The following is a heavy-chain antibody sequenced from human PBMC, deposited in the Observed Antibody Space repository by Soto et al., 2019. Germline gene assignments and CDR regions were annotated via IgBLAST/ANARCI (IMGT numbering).Heavy chain of an antibody. Sequence: GGSLRLSCAASGFTFSSYAMHWVRQAPGKGLEWVAVISYDGSNKYYADSVKGRFTISRDNSKNTLYLQMNSLRAEDTAVYYCARGPLQTIAAAYGTDYWGQGTLVTVSS. CDR2: ISYDGSNK. J-gene: IGHJ4*02. V-gene: IGHV3-30-3*01. D-gene: IGHD6-13*01. CDR1: GFTFSSYA. CDR3: ARGPLQTIAAAYGTDY.